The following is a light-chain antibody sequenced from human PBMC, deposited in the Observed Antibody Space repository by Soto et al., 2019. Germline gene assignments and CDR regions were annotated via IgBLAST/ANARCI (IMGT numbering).Light chain of an antibody. CDR3: QQYKNWPL. Sequence: EIVLTQSPGTLSLSPGERATLSCRASQSVSSDSLAWYQHKLGQAPRLLIYGASTRATGIPVRFSGSGFGTEFTLTISSLQSEDFAVYYCQQYKNWPLFGQGTRLEIK. CDR2: GAS. J-gene: IGKJ5*01. V-gene: IGKV3-15*01. CDR1: QSVSSD.